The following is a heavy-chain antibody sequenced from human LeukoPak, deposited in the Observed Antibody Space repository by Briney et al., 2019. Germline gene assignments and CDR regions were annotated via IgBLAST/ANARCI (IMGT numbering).Heavy chain of an antibody. V-gene: IGHV4-59*01. CDR2: IYDSGST. J-gene: IGHJ4*02. CDR3: ARGFVVRGVVNEFYFDY. Sequence: NASETLSLTCTVSGGSTNSYYWSWIRQPPGKGLEWIGYIYDSGSTNYNPSLKSRVTISVDTSKNQFSLKLSSVTAGDTAVYYCARGFVVRGVVNEFYFDYWGQGTLVTVSS. CDR1: GGSTNSYY. D-gene: IGHD3-10*01.